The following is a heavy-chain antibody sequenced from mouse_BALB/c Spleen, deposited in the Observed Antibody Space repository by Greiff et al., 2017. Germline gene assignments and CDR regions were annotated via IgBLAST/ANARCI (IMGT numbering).Heavy chain of an antibody. J-gene: IGHJ3*01. CDR3: ASGGLKAWFAY. Sequence: EVQLQQSGPELVKPGASVKMSCKASGYTFTSYVMHWVKQKPGQGLEWIGYINPYNDGTKYNEKFKGKATLTSDKSSSTAYMELSSLTSEDSAVYYCASGGLKAWFAYWGQGTLVTVSA. D-gene: IGHD2-4*01. CDR1: GYTFTSYV. CDR2: INPYNDGT. V-gene: IGHV1-14*01.